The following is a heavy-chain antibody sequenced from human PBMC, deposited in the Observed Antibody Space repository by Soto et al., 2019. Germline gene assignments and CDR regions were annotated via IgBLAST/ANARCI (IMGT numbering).Heavy chain of an antibody. Sequence: PSETLSLTWTVSGDSITKSGHYWGWMRQRPGRGLEWIGGIDYRGITLYNPSLRSRITMSIGTSKKFFSLKLTSVSAADTALYYCTRLLTPYDTPDPNWFGPWGQGTLVTVSS. CDR2: IDYRGIT. J-gene: IGHJ5*02. CDR3: TRLLTPYDTPDPNWFGP. D-gene: IGHD3-9*01. V-gene: IGHV4-39*02. CDR1: GDSITKSGHY.